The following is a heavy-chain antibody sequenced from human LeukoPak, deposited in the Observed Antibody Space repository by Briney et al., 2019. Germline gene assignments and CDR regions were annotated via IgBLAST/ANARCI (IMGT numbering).Heavy chain of an antibody. D-gene: IGHD4-17*01. Sequence: GGSLRLSCAASGFTFSSSGMHWVRQAPGKGLEWVAAISYDGSNQYYADSVKGRFTISRDNSKNTLYLQMNSLRAEDTAVYYCARDVSSYGDYPYYFDYWGQGTLVTVSS. CDR1: GFTFSSSG. V-gene: IGHV3-30*03. J-gene: IGHJ4*02. CDR3: ARDVSSYGDYPYYFDY. CDR2: ISYDGSNQ.